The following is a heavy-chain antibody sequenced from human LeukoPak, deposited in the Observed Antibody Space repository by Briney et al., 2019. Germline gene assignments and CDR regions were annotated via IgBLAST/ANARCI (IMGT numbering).Heavy chain of an antibody. V-gene: IGHV1-2*06. J-gene: IGHJ3*02. Sequence: ASVKVSCKASGYTFTGYYMHWARQAPGQGLEWMGRINPNSGGTNYAQKFQGRVTMTRDTSISTAYMELSRLRSDDTAVYYCATLRLGSQAFDIWGQGTMSPSLQ. D-gene: IGHD3-16*01. CDR2: INPNSGGT. CDR1: GYTFTGYY. CDR3: ATLRLGSQAFDI.